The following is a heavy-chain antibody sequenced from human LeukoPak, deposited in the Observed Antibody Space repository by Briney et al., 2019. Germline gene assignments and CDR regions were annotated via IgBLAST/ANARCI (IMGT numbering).Heavy chain of an antibody. CDR2: INNDESHT. CDR1: GFTFSSYW. J-gene: IGHJ5*02. Sequence: GGSLRLSCAASGFTFSSYWMHWVRQAPRKGLVWVSRINNDESHTTYADSVKGRFTISRDNAKNTLYLQMNSLRVEDTAVYYCARDQSSSWYVAWSDPWGQANLATVSS. D-gene: IGHD6-13*01. CDR3: ARDQSSSWYVAWSDP. V-gene: IGHV3-74*01.